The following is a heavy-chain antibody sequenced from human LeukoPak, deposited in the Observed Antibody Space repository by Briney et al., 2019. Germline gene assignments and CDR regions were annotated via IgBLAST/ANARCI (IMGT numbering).Heavy chain of an antibody. V-gene: IGHV3-74*03. CDR3: AIGTSAGGPITPFDF. J-gene: IGHJ4*02. CDR1: GFTFSKNW. D-gene: IGHD6-13*01. Sequence: GGSLRLSCIASGFTFSKNWMHWVRHAPGKGLVWVSSIQGDGSNTKYADSVKGRFSISRDNAKNTVYLQMNSLRAEDTAIYYCAIGTSAGGPITPFDFWGQGTLVTVSS. CDR2: IQGDGSNT.